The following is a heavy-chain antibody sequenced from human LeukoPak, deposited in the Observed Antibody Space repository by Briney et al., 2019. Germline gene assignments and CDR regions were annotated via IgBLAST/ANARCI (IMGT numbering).Heavy chain of an antibody. Sequence: PSETLSLTCTVSGGSISSGSYSWSWIRQPAGKGLEWIGRIYTSGSTNYNPSLKSRVTISVDTSKNQFSLKLSSVTAADTAVYYCARGAYYYDSSGYYQIDYWGQGTLVTVSS. CDR1: GGSISSGSYS. CDR2: IYTSGST. D-gene: IGHD3-22*01. CDR3: ARGAYYYDSSGYYQIDY. J-gene: IGHJ4*02. V-gene: IGHV4-61*02.